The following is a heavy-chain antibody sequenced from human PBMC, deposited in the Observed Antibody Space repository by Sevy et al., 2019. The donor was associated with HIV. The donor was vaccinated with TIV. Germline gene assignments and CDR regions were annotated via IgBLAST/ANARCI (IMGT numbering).Heavy chain of an antibody. J-gene: IGHJ4*02. V-gene: IGHV3-48*02. D-gene: IGHD1-7*01. CDR3: ARPTLPVTGTMGY. Sequence: GGSLRLSCAASGFTFSSYSMNWVRQAPGKGLEWVSYISSSSTIYYADSVKGRFTISRDNAKNSLYLQMNSLRDEDTAVYYCARPTLPVTGTMGYWGQGTLVTVSS. CDR1: GFTFSSYS. CDR2: ISSSSTI.